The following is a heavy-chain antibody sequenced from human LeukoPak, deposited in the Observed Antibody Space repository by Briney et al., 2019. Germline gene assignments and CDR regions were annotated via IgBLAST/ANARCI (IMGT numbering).Heavy chain of an antibody. CDR3: AKYSSSSNDYYGMDV. J-gene: IGHJ6*02. CDR1: GFTFSSYG. CDR2: ISYDGSNK. Sequence: VQPGRSLILSCVASGFTFSSYGMHWVRQAPGKGLEWVAVISYDGSNKYYADSVKGRFTISRDNSKNTLYLQMNSLRAEDTAVYYCAKYSSSSNDYYGMDVWGQGTTVTVSS. V-gene: IGHV3-30*18. D-gene: IGHD6-6*01.